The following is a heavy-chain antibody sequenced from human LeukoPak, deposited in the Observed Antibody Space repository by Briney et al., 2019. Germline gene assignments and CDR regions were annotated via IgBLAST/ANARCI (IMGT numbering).Heavy chain of an antibody. CDR1: GFTFSSYA. J-gene: IGHJ6*02. CDR2: ISGSGGST. V-gene: IGHV3-23*01. CDR3: AKDGGIAAAGPTSLILPYYYYGMDV. Sequence: TGGSLRLSCAASGFTFSSYAMSWVRQAPGKGLEWVSAISGSGGSTYYADSVKGRFTISRDNSKNTLYLQMNSLRAEDTAVYYCAKDGGIAAAGPTSLILPYYYYGMDVWGQGTTVTVSS. D-gene: IGHD6-13*01.